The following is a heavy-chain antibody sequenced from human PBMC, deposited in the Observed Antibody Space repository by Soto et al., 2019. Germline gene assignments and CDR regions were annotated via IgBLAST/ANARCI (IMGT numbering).Heavy chain of an antibody. J-gene: IGHJ5*02. Sequence: QLQLQESGPGLVKPSETLSLTCTVSGGSISSSSYYWGWIRQPPGKGLEWIGSIYYSGSTYYNPSRTSRVTISVDTSKNQFSLKLSSVTAADTAVYYCARHVITMVRGVSGWFDPWGQGTLVTVSS. D-gene: IGHD3-10*01. CDR1: GGSISSSSYY. CDR3: ARHVITMVRGVSGWFDP. CDR2: IYYSGST. V-gene: IGHV4-39*01.